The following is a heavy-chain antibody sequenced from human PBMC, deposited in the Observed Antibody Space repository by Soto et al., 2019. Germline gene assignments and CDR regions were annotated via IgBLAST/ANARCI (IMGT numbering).Heavy chain of an antibody. CDR1: GYTFTSYA. Sequence: ASVKVSCKASGYTFTSYAMHWVRQAPGQRLEWMGWINAGNGNTKYSQKFQGRVTITRDTSASTAYMELSSLRSEDTSVYYCASSFTVPAALGYWGQGTLVTISS. D-gene: IGHD2-2*01. J-gene: IGHJ4*02. CDR3: ASSFTVPAALGY. CDR2: INAGNGNT. V-gene: IGHV1-3*01.